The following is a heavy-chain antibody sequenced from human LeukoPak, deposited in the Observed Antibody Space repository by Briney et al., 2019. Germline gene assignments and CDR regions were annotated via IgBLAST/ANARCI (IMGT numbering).Heavy chain of an antibody. CDR2: IYYSGST. V-gene: IGHV4-59*01. Sequence: SETLSLTCTVSGGSISSYYWSWIRQPPGKGLEWIGYIYYSGSTNYNPSLKSRVTISVDTSKNQFPLKLSSVTAADTAVYYCARAYGLDAFDIWGQGTMVTVSS. J-gene: IGHJ3*02. D-gene: IGHD4-17*01. CDR1: GGSISSYY. CDR3: ARAYGLDAFDI.